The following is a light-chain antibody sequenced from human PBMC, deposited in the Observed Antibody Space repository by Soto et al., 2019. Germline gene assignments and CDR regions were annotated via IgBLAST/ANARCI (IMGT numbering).Light chain of an antibody. Sequence: DIQMTQSPSTLSASVGDRVTITCRASQSIASWLAWYQQKPGKAPNLLIYKASSLESGVPSRFSGSGSGTVFTITISSLQPDDFATYYCQQYNSYSAVTFGQGTKVEIK. J-gene: IGKJ1*01. CDR3: QQYNSYSAVT. V-gene: IGKV1-5*03. CDR1: QSIASW. CDR2: KAS.